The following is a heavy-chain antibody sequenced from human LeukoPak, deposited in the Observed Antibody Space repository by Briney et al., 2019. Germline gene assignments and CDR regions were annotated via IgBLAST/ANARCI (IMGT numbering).Heavy chain of an antibody. CDR1: GFTFSSYA. CDR2: MSVSGGIT. V-gene: IGHV3-23*01. J-gene: IGHJ4*02. D-gene: IGHD1-1*01. Sequence: LGGSLRLSCTVSGFTFSSYALSWVRQAPGKGLEWVSGMSVSGGITYYADSVKGRFTISRDNSKNTLFLQMNSLRDEDTAVYYCVRGTGRRTATTFDYWGQGTLVTVSS. CDR3: VRGTGRRTATTFDY.